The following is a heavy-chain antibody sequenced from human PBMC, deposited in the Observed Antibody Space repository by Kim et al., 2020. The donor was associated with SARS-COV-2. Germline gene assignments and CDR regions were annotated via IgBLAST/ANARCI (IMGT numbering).Heavy chain of an antibody. Sequence: SETLSLTCTVSGGSISSYYWSWIRQPAGKGLEWIGRIYTSGSTNYNPSLKSRVTMSVDTSKNQFSLKLSSVTAADTAVYYCAREIVVVVAAHNEAYWFDPWGQGTLVTVSS. J-gene: IGHJ5*02. CDR2: IYTSGST. D-gene: IGHD2-15*01. CDR3: AREIVVVVAAHNEAYWFDP. V-gene: IGHV4-4*07. CDR1: GGSISSYY.